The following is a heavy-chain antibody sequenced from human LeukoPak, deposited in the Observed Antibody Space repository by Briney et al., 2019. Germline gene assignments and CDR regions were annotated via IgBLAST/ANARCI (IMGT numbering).Heavy chain of an antibody. CDR3: AREGPSGSRESLGAFDI. J-gene: IGHJ3*02. CDR2: ISSSGSTI. CDR1: GFTFSSYE. Sequence: SGGSLRLSCAASGFTFSSYEMNWVRQAPGKGLEWVSYISSSGSTIYYADSVKGRFTISRDNAKNSLYLQMNSLRAEDTAVYYCAREGPSGSRESLGAFDIWGQGTMVTVSS. D-gene: IGHD1-26*01. V-gene: IGHV3-48*03.